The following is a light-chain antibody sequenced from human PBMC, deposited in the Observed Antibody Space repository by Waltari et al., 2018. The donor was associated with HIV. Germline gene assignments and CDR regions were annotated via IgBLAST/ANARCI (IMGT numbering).Light chain of an antibody. J-gene: IGLJ1*01. Sequence: QSALTQPASVPGSPGQSITISCVGTSSDIGNHKYVSWFQPHPGKAPKLIIYEFINRPSGVSDRFSGSKSGNTASLTISGLQVEDEAEYYCNSETSAGTYVFGTGTKVTVL. V-gene: IGLV2-14*01. CDR1: SSDIGNHKY. CDR3: NSETSAGTYV. CDR2: EFI.